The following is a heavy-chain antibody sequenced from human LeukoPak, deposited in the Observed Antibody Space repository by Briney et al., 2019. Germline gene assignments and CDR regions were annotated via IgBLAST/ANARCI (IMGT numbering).Heavy chain of an antibody. D-gene: IGHD3-22*01. CDR2: MNPNSGNT. CDR1: GYTFTSYD. CDR3: TRGPPYYYDGDY. Sequence: ASVKVSCKASGYTFTSYDINWVRQATGQGLEWMGWMNPNSGNTGYAQKFQGRVTMTRNTSISTAYMELSSLRSEVTAVYYCTRGPPYYYDGDYWGQGTLVTVSS. V-gene: IGHV1-8*01. J-gene: IGHJ4*02.